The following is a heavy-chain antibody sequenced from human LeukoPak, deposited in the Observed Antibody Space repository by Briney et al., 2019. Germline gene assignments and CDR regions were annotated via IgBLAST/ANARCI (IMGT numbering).Heavy chain of an antibody. J-gene: IGHJ6*02. V-gene: IGHV1-18*01. CDR3: ARGNQEAYYVYYYGMDV. Sequence: ASVKVSFKAPGYTFSSYGISWVRQAPGQGLEWMGWISAYNGNTNYAQKFQGRVTMTTDISTSTAYMELRSLRSDDTAVYYCARGNQEAYYVYYYGMDVWGQGTTVTVSS. CDR2: ISAYNGNT. CDR1: GYTFSSYG. D-gene: IGHD3-16*01.